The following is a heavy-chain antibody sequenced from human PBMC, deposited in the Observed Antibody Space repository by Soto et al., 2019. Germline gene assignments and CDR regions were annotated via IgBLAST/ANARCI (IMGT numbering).Heavy chain of an antibody. V-gene: IGHV1-69*13. CDR3: ARANLNYYDSSGYYNSPFDY. Sequence: ASVKVSCKASGGTFSSYAISWVRQAPGQGLEWMGGIIPIFGTANYAQKFQGRVTITADESTSTAYMELSSLRSEDTAVYYCARANLNYYDSSGYYNSPFDYWGQGTLVTVSS. CDR1: GGTFSSYA. D-gene: IGHD3-22*01. J-gene: IGHJ4*02. CDR2: IIPIFGTA.